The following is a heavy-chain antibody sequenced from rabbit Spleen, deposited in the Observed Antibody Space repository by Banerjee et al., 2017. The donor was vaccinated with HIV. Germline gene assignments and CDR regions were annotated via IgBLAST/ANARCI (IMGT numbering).Heavy chain of an antibody. Sequence: QSLEESGGGLVQPEGSLALTCKASGFSFSSSDYICWVRQAPGKGLEWIACINTATGKAVYATWAKGRFTISKTSSTTLTLQMTSLTAADTATYFCARSTYGYDDYADLYYAAMDLWGQGTLVTVS. CDR1: GFSFSSSDY. CDR3: ARSTYGYDDYADLYYAAMDL. D-gene: IGHD6-1*01. J-gene: IGHJ6*01. V-gene: IGHV1S40*01. CDR2: INTATGKA.